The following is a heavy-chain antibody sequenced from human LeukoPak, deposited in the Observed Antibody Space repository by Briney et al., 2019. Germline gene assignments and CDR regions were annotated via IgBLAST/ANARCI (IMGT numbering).Heavy chain of an antibody. CDR1: GGSISSGSYY. D-gene: IGHD2-15*01. Sequence: SETLSLTCTVSGGSISSGSYYGSWIRQPAGEGLEWIWRIYTSGSTNYNPSLKSRVTISAGTYKHQSSLKLSSVTAADTAVYYCASFYCSGGSCYQYYYYYYMDVWGKGTTVTISS. J-gene: IGHJ6*03. CDR2: IYTSGST. CDR3: ASFYCSGGSCYQYYYYYYMDV. V-gene: IGHV4-61*02.